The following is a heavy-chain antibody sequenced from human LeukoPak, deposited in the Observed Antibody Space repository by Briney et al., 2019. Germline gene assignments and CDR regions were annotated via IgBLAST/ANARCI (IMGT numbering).Heavy chain of an antibody. CDR2: RNGYYTST. D-gene: IGHD3-16*02. Sequence: GTLSLTCAASGFTIDDNSLSWVRQGQGHGLEWVSSRNGYYTSTAYEDSVQGRFTISRDDTTNSLHLQMISLGAAATTFYHSARVYVYVWWSYRYSGAFYIWGQGKMVTVSS. V-gene: IGHV3-20*01. J-gene: IGHJ3*02. CDR3: ARVYVYVWWSYRYSGAFYI. CDR1: GFTIDDNS.